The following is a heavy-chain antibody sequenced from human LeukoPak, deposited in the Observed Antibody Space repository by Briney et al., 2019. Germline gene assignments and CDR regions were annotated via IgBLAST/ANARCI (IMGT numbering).Heavy chain of an antibody. CDR2: IYSGGST. D-gene: IGHD4-17*01. CDR1: GFTFSSNG. V-gene: IGHV3-53*01. Sequence: GGSLRLSCAASGFTFSSNGMSWVRQAPGKGLEWVSVIYSGGSTYYADSVKGRFTISRDNSKNTLYLQMNSLRAEDTAVYYCARAVDYGDYVNSFDIWGQGTMVTVSS. CDR3: ARAVDYGDYVNSFDI. J-gene: IGHJ3*02.